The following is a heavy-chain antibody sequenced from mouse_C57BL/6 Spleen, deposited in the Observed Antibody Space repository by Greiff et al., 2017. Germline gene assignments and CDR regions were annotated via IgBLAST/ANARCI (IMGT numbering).Heavy chain of an antibody. Sequence: VKLQESGPELVKPGASVKISCKASGYAFSSSWMNWVKQRPGKGLEWIGRIYPGDGDTNYNGKFKGKATLTADKSSSTAYMQLSSLTSEDSAVYFCASPSYYSNWYFDVWGTGTTVTVSS. CDR1: GYAFSSSW. CDR3: ASPSYYSNWYFDV. CDR2: IYPGDGDT. J-gene: IGHJ1*03. V-gene: IGHV1-82*01. D-gene: IGHD2-5*01.